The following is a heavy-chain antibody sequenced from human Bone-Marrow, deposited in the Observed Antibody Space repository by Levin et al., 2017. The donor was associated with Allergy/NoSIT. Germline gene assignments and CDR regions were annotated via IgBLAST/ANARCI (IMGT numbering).Heavy chain of an antibody. J-gene: IGHJ4*02. V-gene: IGHV3-33*01. CDR3: AREYYDSSGYYFDY. Sequence: GESLKISCAASGFTFRNYGIHWVRQVPGKGLEWVSVIWYDGNNKFYADSVKGRFTISRDNSKNTVYLQMNSLRVEDTAAYYCAREYYDSSGYYFDYWGQGTLVTVSS. D-gene: IGHD3-22*01. CDR1: GFTFRNYG. CDR2: IWYDGNNK.